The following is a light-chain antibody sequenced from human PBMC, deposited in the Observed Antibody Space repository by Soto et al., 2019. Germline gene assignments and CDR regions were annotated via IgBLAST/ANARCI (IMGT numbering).Light chain of an antibody. CDR1: QSISSN. CDR3: QQYNNWPPIT. Sequence: EIVMTHSPATLSVSPWERATVSFRASQSISSNLAWYQQKPGQAPRLLIYGASTRATGIPARFSGSGSGTEFTLTISSLQSEDFAVYYCQQYNNWPPITFGQGTRLEI. CDR2: GAS. V-gene: IGKV3-15*01. J-gene: IGKJ5*01.